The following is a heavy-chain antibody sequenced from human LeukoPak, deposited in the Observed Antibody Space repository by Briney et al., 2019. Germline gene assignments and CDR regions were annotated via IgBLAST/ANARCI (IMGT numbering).Heavy chain of an antibody. CDR1: GGSISNYY. CDR2: LYYSGDT. CDR3: ASSHPLGSNNDYYTPFDY. V-gene: IGHV4-59*01. J-gene: IGHJ4*02. Sequence: SETLPLTCSVSGGSISNYYWSWIRQPPGKGLEWIGYLYYSGDTNYNPSLKSRVTISVDTSKNQFSLSLSSVTAADTAVYYCASSHPLGSNNDYYTPFDYWGLGTLVTVSS. D-gene: IGHD3-3*01.